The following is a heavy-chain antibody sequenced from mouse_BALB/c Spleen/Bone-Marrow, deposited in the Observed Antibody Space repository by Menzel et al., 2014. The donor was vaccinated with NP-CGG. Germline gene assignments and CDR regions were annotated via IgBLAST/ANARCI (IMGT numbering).Heavy chain of an antibody. CDR1: GYTFTNYW. V-gene: IGHV1S22*01. CDR3: ARRLRGYYAMDY. D-gene: IGHD1-3*01. CDR2: VYPGRGSI. Sequence: LQQSGSELVRPGASVKLSCKASGYTFTNYWIHWVKQRPGQGLEWIGNVYPGRGSINSDEKFKTKATLTVDTSSSTAYMHLNSLTSEDSAVYYCARRLRGYYAMDYWGQGTSVTVPS. J-gene: IGHJ4*01.